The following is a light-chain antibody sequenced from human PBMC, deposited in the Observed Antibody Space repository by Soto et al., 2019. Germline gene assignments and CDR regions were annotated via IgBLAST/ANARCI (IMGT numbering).Light chain of an antibody. J-gene: IGKJ4*01. CDR2: GAS. Sequence: EIVLTQSPGTLSLSPGERATLSCRASQSVSSSYLAWYQQKPGQAPRLLIYGASSRATGIPDRFSGSGSGTDFPLSISRLEPEDFAVYSCLQYGISPLTFGGGTKVEIK. CDR1: QSVSSSY. CDR3: LQYGISPLT. V-gene: IGKV3-20*01.